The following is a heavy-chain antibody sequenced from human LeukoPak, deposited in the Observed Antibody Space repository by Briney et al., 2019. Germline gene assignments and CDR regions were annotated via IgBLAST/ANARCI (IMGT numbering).Heavy chain of an antibody. V-gene: IGHV1-2*06. CDR2: INPNSGGT. CDR1: GYTFTSYG. D-gene: IGHD1-26*01. CDR3: ARVAFRGELVPYYFDY. J-gene: IGHJ4*02. Sequence: GASVKVSCKASGYTFTSYGISWVRQAPGQGLEWMGRINPNSGGTNYAQKFQGRVTMTRDTSISTAYMELSRLRSDDTAVYYCARVAFRGELVPYYFDYWGQGTLVTVSS.